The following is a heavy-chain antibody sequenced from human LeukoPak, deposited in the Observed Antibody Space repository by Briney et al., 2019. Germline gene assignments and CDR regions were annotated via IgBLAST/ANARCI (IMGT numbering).Heavy chain of an antibody. CDR2: ISGSSSYI. CDR3: TRGGGQLDF. Sequence: PGGSLRLSCAASGFTFSTYSMNWVRQAPGKGLEWVSSISGSSSYIYYADSVRGRFTISRDNAKNSLYLQMNSLRAEDTAVYYCTRGGGQLDFWGQGTLVTVSS. V-gene: IGHV3-21*01. J-gene: IGHJ4*02. D-gene: IGHD1-1*01. CDR1: GFTFSTYS.